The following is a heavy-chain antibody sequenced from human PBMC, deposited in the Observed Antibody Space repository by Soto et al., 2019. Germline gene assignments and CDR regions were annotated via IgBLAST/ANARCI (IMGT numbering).Heavy chain of an antibody. CDR1: GYTFTSYA. J-gene: IGHJ6*02. CDR2: INAGNGNT. Sequence: QVQLVQSGAEVKKPGASVKVSCKASGYTFTSYAMHWVRQAPGQRLEWMGWINAGNGNTKYSQKFQGRVTITRDTSASTAYMELSSVRSEDTAVYYCAREASVITIFGSSDGMDVWGQGTTVTVSS. CDR3: AREASVITIFGSSDGMDV. V-gene: IGHV1-3*01. D-gene: IGHD3-3*01.